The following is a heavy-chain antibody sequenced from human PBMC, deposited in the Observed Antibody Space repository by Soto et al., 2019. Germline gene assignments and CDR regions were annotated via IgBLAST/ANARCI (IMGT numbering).Heavy chain of an antibody. CDR1: GVSISSYY. V-gene: IGHV4-59*01. CDR3: ARDFKLDGSSGWYAFDI. J-gene: IGHJ3*02. CDR2: IYYSEST. D-gene: IGHD6-19*01. Sequence: SETLSLTCTVSGVSISSYYWGWIRQPPGKGLEWIGYIYYSESTKYNPSLKSRVTISVDTSKIQFSLKLNSVTAADTAVYYCARDFKLDGSSGWYAFDIWGPGTMVTVSS.